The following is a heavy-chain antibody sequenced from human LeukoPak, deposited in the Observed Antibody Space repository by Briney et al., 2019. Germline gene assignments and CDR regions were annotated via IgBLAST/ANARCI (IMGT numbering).Heavy chain of an antibody. V-gene: IGHV4-4*02. CDR2: IYHSGST. J-gene: IGHJ5*02. D-gene: IGHD2-2*01. Sequence: SETLSLTCAVSGGSISSSYWWSWIRQPPGKGLQWIGEIYHSGSTNYNLSLKSRVTISVDKSKNQFSLKLNSVTAADTAVYYCARDYCTSTTCPNWFDPWGQGTLVTVSS. CDR1: GGSISSSYW. CDR3: ARDYCTSTTCPNWFDP.